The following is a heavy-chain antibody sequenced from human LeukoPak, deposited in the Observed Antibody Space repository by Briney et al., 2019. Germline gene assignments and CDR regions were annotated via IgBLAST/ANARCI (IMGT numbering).Heavy chain of an antibody. Sequence: GGSLRLSCSASGVTFSASALHWLRQAPGKGLEGWAGISPRSDITYYAHSVLGRFTISRDNSKYLMAVPINSLRAEDTAVYYCATDNDWGCYQHWGQGPLVTVSS. J-gene: IGHJ1*01. CDR2: ISPRSDIT. CDR1: GVTFSASA. D-gene: IGHD2-8*02. V-gene: IGHV3-23*01. CDR3: ATDNDWGCYQH.